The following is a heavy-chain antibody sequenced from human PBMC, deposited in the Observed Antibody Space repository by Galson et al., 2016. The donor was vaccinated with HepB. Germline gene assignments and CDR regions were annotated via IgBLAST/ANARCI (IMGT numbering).Heavy chain of an antibody. D-gene: IGHD2-2*01. J-gene: IGHJ3*02. CDR2: SSAYSGNT. V-gene: IGHV1-18*04. Sequence: SVKVSCKASGYTFTSYGFSWVRQAPGQGLEWMGWSSAYSGNTNYAQKVQGRVTMTTDTSTSTAYMELRSLRSDDPAGYYCARETYCTSTSSCYLPDAFDIWGQGTMVTVSS. CDR1: GYTFTSYG. CDR3: ARETYCTSTSSCYLPDAFDI.